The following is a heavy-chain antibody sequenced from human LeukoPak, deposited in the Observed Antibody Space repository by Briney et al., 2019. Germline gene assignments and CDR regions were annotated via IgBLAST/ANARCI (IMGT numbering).Heavy chain of an antibody. CDR1: GFIFRSNG. D-gene: IGHD5-24*01. CDR3: ARLLGGDGYKGGRIDY. J-gene: IGHJ4*02. V-gene: IGHV3-33*01. Sequence: GGSLRLSCAASGFIFRSNGIHWVRQAPGKGLEWVAVIWYDGSRQYYLDSVEGRFTVSRDNSQNTAYLQMNSLRAEDTAVYYCARLLGGDGYKGGRIDYWGQGTQVTVSS. CDR2: IWYDGSRQ.